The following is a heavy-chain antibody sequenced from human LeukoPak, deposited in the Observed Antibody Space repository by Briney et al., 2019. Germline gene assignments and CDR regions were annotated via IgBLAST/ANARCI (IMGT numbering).Heavy chain of an antibody. V-gene: IGHV3-33*01. CDR3: ARVSESGNSDY. J-gene: IGHJ4*02. CDR2: IWYDGTNK. CDR1: GFSFTSYG. D-gene: IGHD4-23*01. Sequence: PGGSLRLSCAASGFSFTSYGMHWVRQAPGKGLEGVAVIWYDGTNKHYADSVKGRYTISRDTSNNMLYLQMNSLRAEDTAVYYCARVSESGNSDYWGQGTLVTVSS.